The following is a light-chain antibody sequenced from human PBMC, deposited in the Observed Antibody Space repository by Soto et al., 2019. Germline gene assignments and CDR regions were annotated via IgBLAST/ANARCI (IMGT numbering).Light chain of an antibody. J-gene: IGKJ1*01. V-gene: IGKV3D-15*01. CDR3: QHYNSYSEA. CDR1: QSVSSY. CDR2: GAT. Sequence: EIALTQSPATLSLSPGERVTLYCRASQSVSSYLAWYQQKPGQAPRLLIYGATTRATGIPARFSGSGSGTEFTLTISSLQPDDFATYYCQHYNSYSEAFGQGTKGDIK.